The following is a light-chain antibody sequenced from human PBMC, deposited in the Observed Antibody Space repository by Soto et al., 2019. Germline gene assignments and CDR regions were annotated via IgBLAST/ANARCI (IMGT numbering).Light chain of an antibody. CDR1: QSIAIY. V-gene: IGKV3-11*01. J-gene: IGKJ1*01. Sequence: IVLTQSPATLSFSPGEEATLSCRASQSIAIYLAWYQQKSGQSPRLLIYDTSNRAPGIPDRFSGSASGTEFPLTISSLEPEDFAVYYCQQRATWPWTFGQGTAVEIK. CDR3: QQRATWPWT. CDR2: DTS.